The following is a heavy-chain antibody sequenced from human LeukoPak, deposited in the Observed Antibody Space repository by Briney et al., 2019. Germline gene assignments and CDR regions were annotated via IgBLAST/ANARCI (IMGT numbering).Heavy chain of an antibody. CDR3: ARRGTSSSWAHFDY. V-gene: IGHV3-7*05. CDR1: GFIFSTYW. J-gene: IGHJ4*02. Sequence: GGSLRLSCAASGFIFSTYWLSWVRQAPGKGLEWVANINQEGSEIYYVESVQGRFTISRDNVDNSLYLQMNRLGAEDTAVYYCARRGTSSSWAHFDYWGQGTLVTVSS. CDR2: INQEGSEI. D-gene: IGHD6-13*01.